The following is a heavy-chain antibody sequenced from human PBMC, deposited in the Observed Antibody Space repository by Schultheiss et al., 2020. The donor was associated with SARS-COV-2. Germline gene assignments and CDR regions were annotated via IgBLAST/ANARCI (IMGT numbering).Heavy chain of an antibody. CDR3: AKDWYSSGLVLFDY. Sequence: GGSLRLSCAASGFTFSSYSMSWVRQAPGKGLEWVSSISSSSSYIYYADSVKGRFTISRDNSKNTLYLQMNSLRAEDTAVYYCAKDWYSSGLVLFDYWGQGTLVTVSS. J-gene: IGHJ4*02. D-gene: IGHD6-19*01. V-gene: IGHV3-21*04. CDR1: GFTFSSYS. CDR2: ISSSSSYI.